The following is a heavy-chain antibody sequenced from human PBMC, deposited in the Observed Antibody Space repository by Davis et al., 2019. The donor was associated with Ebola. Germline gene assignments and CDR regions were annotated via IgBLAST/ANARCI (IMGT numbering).Heavy chain of an antibody. CDR1: GFTFSSYA. CDR2: INHSGST. D-gene: IGHD3-3*01. CDR3: ARENGFLGIDP. V-gene: IGHV4-34*01. J-gene: IGHJ5*02. Sequence: ESLKISCAASGFTFSSYAMSWIRQPPGKGLEWIGEINHSGSTNYNPSLKSRVTISVDTSKNQFSLKLSSVTAADTAVYYCARENGFLGIDPWGQGTLVTVSS.